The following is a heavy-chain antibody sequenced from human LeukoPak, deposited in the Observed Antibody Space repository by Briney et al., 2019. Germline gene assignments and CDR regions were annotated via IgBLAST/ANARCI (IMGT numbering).Heavy chain of an antibody. CDR2: IYYSGRT. D-gene: IGHD6-13*01. CDR1: GGSISSSSYY. Sequence: SETLSLTCTVSGGSISSSSYYWGWIRQPPGKGLEWIGNIYYSGRTYYNPSLKSRVTISVDTSKNQFSLKLNPVTAADTAVYYCARIYSSSWFLNWFDPWGQGTLVTVSS. CDR3: ARIYSSSWFLNWFDP. J-gene: IGHJ5*02. V-gene: IGHV4-39*07.